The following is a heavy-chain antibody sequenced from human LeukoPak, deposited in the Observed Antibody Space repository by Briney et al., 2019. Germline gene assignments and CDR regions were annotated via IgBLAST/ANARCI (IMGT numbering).Heavy chain of an antibody. Sequence: GGSLRLSCAASGFDFQNHVIHWVRQVPGKGLEWVAVISHHVNVKFYADSVKGRLTISRDNSAKTVYLQMDSLRPDDAAVYYCVRDQDFYYGMDVWGPGTTVTVSS. CDR1: GFDFQNHV. CDR2: ISHHVNVK. V-gene: IGHV3-30-3*01. CDR3: VRDQDFYYGMDV. J-gene: IGHJ6*02.